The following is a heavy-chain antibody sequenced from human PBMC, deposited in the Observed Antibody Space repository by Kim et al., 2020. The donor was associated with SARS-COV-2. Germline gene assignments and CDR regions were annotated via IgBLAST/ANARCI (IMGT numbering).Heavy chain of an antibody. J-gene: IGHJ3*02. D-gene: IGHD5-12*01. V-gene: IGHV3-11*01. CDR3: ARDWVEMATIAFDI. Sequence: ADSVKGRFTISRDNAKNSLYLQMNSLRAEDTAVYYCARDWVEMATIAFDIWGQGTMVTVSS.